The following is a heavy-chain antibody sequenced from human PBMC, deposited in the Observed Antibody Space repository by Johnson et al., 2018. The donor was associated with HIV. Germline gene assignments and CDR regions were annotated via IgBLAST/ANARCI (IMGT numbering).Heavy chain of an antibody. CDR2: LSYDGSNE. CDR3: AKGYYDSSFGRDL. CDR1: AFSFNSYW. Sequence: QVQLVESGGGLVQPGGSLRLSCAASAFSFNSYWMSWVRQAPGKGLQWVALLSYDGSNEYYADSVQGRFTISRDNYKNTLYLNMHNLTVEDTAVFNCAKGYYDSSFGRDLWGQGTMVTVSS. J-gene: IGHJ3*01. D-gene: IGHD3-3*01. V-gene: IGHV3-30*18.